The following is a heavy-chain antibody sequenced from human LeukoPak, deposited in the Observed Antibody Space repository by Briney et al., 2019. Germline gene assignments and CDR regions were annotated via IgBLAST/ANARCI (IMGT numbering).Heavy chain of an antibody. D-gene: IGHD6-6*01. CDR2: IYYSGST. V-gene: IGHV4-31*03. CDR1: GGSISSGGYY. Sequence: SETLSLTCTVSGGSISSGGYYWSWIRQHPGKGLEWIGYIYYSGSTYYNPSLKSRVTISVDTSKNQFSLKLGSVTAADTAVYYCARDDRSSIAAFDPWGQGTLVTVSS. CDR3: ARDDRSSIAAFDP. J-gene: IGHJ5*02.